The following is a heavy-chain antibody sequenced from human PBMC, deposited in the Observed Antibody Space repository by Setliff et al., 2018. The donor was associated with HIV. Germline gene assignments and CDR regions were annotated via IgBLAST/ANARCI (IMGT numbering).Heavy chain of an antibody. CDR1: GFTLSTYG. D-gene: IGHD6-6*01. J-gene: IGHJ4*02. Sequence: GGSLRLSCAASGFTLSTYGMYWVRQAPGKGLEWVAVILYDESDKYYADSVKGRFAISRDNSKNTVYLQMNSLRLEDTAVYYCAKVSSPYTTSSFVLDYWGQGTLVTVSS. CDR3: AKVSSPYTTSSFVLDY. CDR2: ILYDESDK. V-gene: IGHV3-30*18.